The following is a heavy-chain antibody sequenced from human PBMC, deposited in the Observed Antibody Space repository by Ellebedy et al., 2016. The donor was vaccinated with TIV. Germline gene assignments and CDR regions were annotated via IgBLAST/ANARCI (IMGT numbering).Heavy chain of an antibody. CDR3: ARVGPGIAAAGTDYYYGMDV. Sequence: SVKVSCXASGGTFSSYAISWVRQAPGQGLEWMGGIIPIFGTANYAQKFQGRVTITADESTSTAYMELSSLRSEDTAVYYCARVGPGIAAAGTDYYYGMDVWGQGTTVTVSS. CDR1: GGTFSSYA. D-gene: IGHD6-13*01. CDR2: IIPIFGTA. J-gene: IGHJ6*02. V-gene: IGHV1-69*13.